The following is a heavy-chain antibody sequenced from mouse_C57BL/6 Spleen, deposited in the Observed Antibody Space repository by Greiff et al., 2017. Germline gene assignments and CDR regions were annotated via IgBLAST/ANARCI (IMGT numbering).Heavy chain of an antibody. CDR3: ARSITTVVPDY. J-gene: IGHJ2*01. D-gene: IGHD1-1*01. CDR1: GYTFTSYW. Sequence: QVQLQQSGAELVRPGTSVKLSCKASGYTFTSYWMHWVKQRPGQGLEWIGVIDPSDSYTNYNQKFKGKATLTVDTSSSTAYMQLSSLTSEDSAVYYCARSITTVVPDYWGQGTTRTVSS. V-gene: IGHV1-59*01. CDR2: IDPSDSYT.